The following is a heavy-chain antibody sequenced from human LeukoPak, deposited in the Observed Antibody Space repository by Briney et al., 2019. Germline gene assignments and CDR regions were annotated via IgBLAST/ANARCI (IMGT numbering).Heavy chain of an antibody. D-gene: IGHD1-26*01. CDR3: ATYIVGPTLDY. J-gene: IGHJ4*02. V-gene: IGHV3-7*01. Sequence: GGSLRLSCAASGFTFSSYWMSWVRQAPGKGLEWVANIKQDGSEKYYVDSVKGRFTISRDNAKNSLYLQMNSLRAEDTAVCYCATYIVGPTLDYWGQGTLVTVSS. CDR2: IKQDGSEK. CDR1: GFTFSSYW.